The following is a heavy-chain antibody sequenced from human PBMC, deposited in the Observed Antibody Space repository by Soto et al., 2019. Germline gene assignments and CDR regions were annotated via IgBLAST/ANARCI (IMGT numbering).Heavy chain of an antibody. Sequence: SETLSLTCAVYGGSFSGYYWSWIRQPPGKGLEWIGEINHSGSTNYNPSLKSRVTISVDTSKNKFSLKLSSVTAADTAVYYCARARGYSYGTIDYWGQGTLVTVSS. CDR1: GGSFSGYY. CDR2: INHSGST. D-gene: IGHD5-18*01. V-gene: IGHV4-34*01. J-gene: IGHJ4*02. CDR3: ARARGYSYGTIDY.